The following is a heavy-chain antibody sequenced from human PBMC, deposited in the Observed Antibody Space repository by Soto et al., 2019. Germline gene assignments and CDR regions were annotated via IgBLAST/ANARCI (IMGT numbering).Heavy chain of an antibody. V-gene: IGHV1-69*12. Sequence: QVQLVQSGAEVKKPGSSVKVSCKASGGTFSSYAISWVRQAPGQGLEWMGGIIPIFGTANYAQKFQGRVTITADESTSTAYMELSSLRAEDTAVYYCAREPGAAAGTTHLYLRCFDYWGQGTLVTVSS. CDR3: AREPGAAAGTTHLYLRCFDY. D-gene: IGHD6-13*01. CDR2: IIPIFGTA. CDR1: GGTFSSYA. J-gene: IGHJ4*02.